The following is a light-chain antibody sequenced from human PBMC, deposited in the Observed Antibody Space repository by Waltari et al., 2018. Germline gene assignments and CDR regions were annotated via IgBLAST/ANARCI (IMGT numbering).Light chain of an antibody. J-gene: IGLJ2*01. Sequence: QSGLTQPRSVSGSPGQSVTISCTGTSVVNYNSVSWYQQHPGKAPKLMIFDDNKRPSGVPDRFSASKSANTASLTISGLQADDEADYYCCTYESRYTFEILFGGGTQLTVL. CDR3: CTYESRYTFEIL. CDR2: DDN. CDR1: SVVNYNS. V-gene: IGLV2-11*01.